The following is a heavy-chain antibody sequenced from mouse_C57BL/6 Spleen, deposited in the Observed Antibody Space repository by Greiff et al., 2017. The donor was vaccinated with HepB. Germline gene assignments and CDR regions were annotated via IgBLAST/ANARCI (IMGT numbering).Heavy chain of an antibody. CDR3: ARGAITTVVADWYFDV. Sequence: DVKLQESGPGMVKPSQSLSLTCTVTGYSITSGYDWHWIRHFPGNKLEWMGYISYSGSTNYNPSLKSRISITHDTSKNHFFLKLNSVTTEDTATYYCARGAITTVVADWYFDVWGTGTTVTVSS. J-gene: IGHJ1*03. D-gene: IGHD1-1*01. CDR1: GYSITSGYD. V-gene: IGHV3-1*01. CDR2: ISYSGST.